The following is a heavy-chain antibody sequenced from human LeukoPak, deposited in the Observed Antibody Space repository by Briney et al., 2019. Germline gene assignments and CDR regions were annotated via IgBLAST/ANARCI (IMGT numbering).Heavy chain of an antibody. V-gene: IGHV4-30-2*01. J-gene: IGHJ6*04. D-gene: IGHD3-10*01. CDR1: GGSISSGGYY. CDR3: ARSVMVRGEGDV. Sequence: SETLSLTCTVSGGSISSGGYYWSWIRQPPGKGLEWIGYIYHSGSTYYNLSLKSRVTISVDRSKNQFSLKLSSVTAADTAVYYCARSVMVRGEGDVWGKGTTVTVSS. CDR2: IYHSGST.